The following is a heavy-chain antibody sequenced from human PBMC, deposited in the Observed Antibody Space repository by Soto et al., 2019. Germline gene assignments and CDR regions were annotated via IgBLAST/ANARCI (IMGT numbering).Heavy chain of an antibody. D-gene: IGHD2-8*01. Sequence: QVQLVQSGAEVKSPGASVKVSFKASGYTFTAYYIYWVRQATGQGLEWVGRINPKSGDTNYAQRLQGRVTMTRDTSINTAYLELSHLRADDTAFYYCATFKQAPNGIDFWGQGTLVTVSS. CDR1: GYTFTAYY. V-gene: IGHV1-2*06. J-gene: IGHJ4*02. CDR3: ATFKQAPNGIDF. CDR2: INPKSGDT.